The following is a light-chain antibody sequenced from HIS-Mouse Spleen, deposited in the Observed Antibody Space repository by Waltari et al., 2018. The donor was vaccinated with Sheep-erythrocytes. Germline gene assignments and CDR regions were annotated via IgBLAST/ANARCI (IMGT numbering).Light chain of an antibody. V-gene: IGLV2-11*01. CDR3: CSYAGSYNHV. J-gene: IGLJ1*01. Sequence: QSALTQPRSVSGSPGPAVTISCTGTSRDVGGYNLVSWYQQHPGKAPKLMIYDVSKRPSGVPDRFSGSKSGNTASLTISGLQAEDEADYYCCSYAGSYNHVFATGTKVTVL. CDR2: DVS. CDR1: SRDVGGYNL.